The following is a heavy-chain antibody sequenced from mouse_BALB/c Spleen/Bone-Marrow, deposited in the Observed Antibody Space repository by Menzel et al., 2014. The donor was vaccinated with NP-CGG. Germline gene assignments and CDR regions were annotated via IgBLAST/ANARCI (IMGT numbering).Heavy chain of an antibody. J-gene: IGHJ3*01. CDR2: IYPGSGST. Sequence: LQQSGSELVRPGASVKLSCKASGYIFTSYWMHWVKQRPGQGLEWIGNIYPGSGSTNYDEKFKSKATLTVDTSSNTAYMQLSSLTSEDSAVYYCTRGSYGNYLFACWGRGTLVTVSA. CDR3: TRGSYGNYLFAC. V-gene: IGHV1S22*01. D-gene: IGHD2-1*01. CDR1: GYIFTSYW.